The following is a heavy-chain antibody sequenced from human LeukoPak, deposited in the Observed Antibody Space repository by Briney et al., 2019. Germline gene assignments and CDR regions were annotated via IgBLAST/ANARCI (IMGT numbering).Heavy chain of an antibody. D-gene: IGHD1-1*01. Sequence: SVKVSCKASGGTFSSYAISWVRQAPGQGLEWMGGIIPIFGTANYAQKFQGRVTITADKSTSTAYMELSSLRSEDTAVYYCASGIMFGTTGTTHPKKYYYYGIDVWGKGTTVTVSS. V-gene: IGHV1-69*06. CDR2: IIPIFGTA. J-gene: IGHJ6*04. CDR1: GGTFSSYA. CDR3: ASGIMFGTTGTTHPKKYYYYGIDV.